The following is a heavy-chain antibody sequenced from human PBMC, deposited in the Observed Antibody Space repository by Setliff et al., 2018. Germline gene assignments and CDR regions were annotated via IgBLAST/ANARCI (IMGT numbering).Heavy chain of an antibody. J-gene: IGHJ4*01. D-gene: IGHD4-17*01. Sequence: GASVTVSCKASGYSLSNYVMNWVRQAPGQGLEWMGRINTKTGDPTYAQGYTGRFAFSLDTSDSATYLDISNLKAEDTATYYCARADHLVTTTFDYWGQGTLVTVSS. CDR2: INTKTGDP. CDR3: ARADHLVTTTFDY. V-gene: IGHV7-4-1*02. CDR1: GYSLSNYV.